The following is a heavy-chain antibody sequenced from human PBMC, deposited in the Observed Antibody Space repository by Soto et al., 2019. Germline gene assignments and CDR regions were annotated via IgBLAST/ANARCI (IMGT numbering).Heavy chain of an antibody. CDR1: GGSISSYY. J-gene: IGHJ4*02. D-gene: IGHD3-10*01. Sequence: SETLSLTCTVSGGSISSYYWSWIRQPPGKGLEWIGYIYYSGSTNYNPSLKSRVTISVDTSKNQFSLKLSSVTAADTAVYYCARVYPQYYPPVYYFDYWGQGTLVTVS. V-gene: IGHV4-59*01. CDR3: ARVYPQYYPPVYYFDY. CDR2: IYYSGST.